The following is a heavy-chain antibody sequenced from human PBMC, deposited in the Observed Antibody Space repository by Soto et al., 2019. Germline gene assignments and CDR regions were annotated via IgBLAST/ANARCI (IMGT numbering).Heavy chain of an antibody. D-gene: IGHD2-15*01. CDR2: IYSGGST. CDR3: ATAKLLLPWLFDY. V-gene: IGHV3-66*01. Sequence: GGSLRLCCAASGFTVSGNYMSWVRQAPGKGLEWVSVIYSGGSTYYADSVKGRFIISRDDSKNTLFLQMNSLRAEDTAVYYCATAKLLLPWLFDYWGQGTLVTVSS. J-gene: IGHJ4*02. CDR1: GFTVSGNY.